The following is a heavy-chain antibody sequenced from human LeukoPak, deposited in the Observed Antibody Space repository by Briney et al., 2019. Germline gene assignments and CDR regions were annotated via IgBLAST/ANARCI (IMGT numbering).Heavy chain of an antibody. V-gene: IGHV3-7*01. Sequence: GGSLRLSCAASGFTFSDYYMSWIRQAPGKGLEWVANLKHDGSEEYYVDSVKGRFTISRDNAKNSLYLQMNSLRAEDTAVYYCARDYRSSSGRSIDYWGQGTLVTVSS. D-gene: IGHD6-6*01. CDR1: GFTFSDYY. CDR3: ARDYRSSSGRSIDY. J-gene: IGHJ4*02. CDR2: LKHDGSEE.